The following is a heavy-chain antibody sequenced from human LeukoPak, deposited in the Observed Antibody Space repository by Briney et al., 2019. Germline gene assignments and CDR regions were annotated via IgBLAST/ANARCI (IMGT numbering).Heavy chain of an antibody. J-gene: IGHJ4*02. Sequence: LRLSCAASGFTFDDYAMHWVRQAPGKGLEWVSGISWDSRSTGYADSVKGRFSISRDNAKNSLYLQMNSLRTEDTAMYYCARDGDGYYYWGQGTLVTVSS. CDR3: ARDGDGYYY. V-gene: IGHV3-9*01. CDR2: ISWDSRST. CDR1: GFTFDDYA. D-gene: IGHD3-3*01.